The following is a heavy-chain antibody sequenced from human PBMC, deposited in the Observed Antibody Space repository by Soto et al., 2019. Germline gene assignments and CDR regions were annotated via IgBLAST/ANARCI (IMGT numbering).Heavy chain of an antibody. D-gene: IGHD6-19*01. Sequence: PGGSLRLSCAASGFTVSSNYMSWVRQAPGKGLEWVSVIYSGGSTYYADSVKGRFTISRDNSKNTLYLQMNSLRAEDTAVYYCARDHGSVAATGHYYYYYGMDVWGQGTTVTVSS. CDR1: GFTVSSNY. V-gene: IGHV3-53*01. J-gene: IGHJ6*02. CDR2: IYSGGST. CDR3: ARDHGSVAATGHYYYYYGMDV.